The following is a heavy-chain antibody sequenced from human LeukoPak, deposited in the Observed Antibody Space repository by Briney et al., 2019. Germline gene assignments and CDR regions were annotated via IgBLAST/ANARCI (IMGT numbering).Heavy chain of an antibody. Sequence: SGTLSLTCAVSGGSISSSNWWSWVRQPPGKGLEWIGEIYHSGSTNYNPSLKSRVTISVDKSKNQFSLKLSPVTAADTAVYYCARIAVALRGWFDPWGQGTLVTVSS. CDR1: GGSISSSNW. CDR3: ARIAVALRGWFDP. CDR2: IYHSGST. J-gene: IGHJ5*02. V-gene: IGHV4-4*02. D-gene: IGHD6-19*01.